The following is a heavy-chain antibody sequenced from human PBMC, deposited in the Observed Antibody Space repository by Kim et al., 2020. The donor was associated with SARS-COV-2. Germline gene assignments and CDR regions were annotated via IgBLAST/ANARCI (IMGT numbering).Heavy chain of an antibody. D-gene: IGHD2-2*01. CDR1: GGSFSGYY. V-gene: IGHV4-34*01. Sequence: SETLSLTCAVYGGSFSGYYWSWIRQPPGKGLEWIGEINHSGSTNYNPSLKSRVTISVDTSKNQFSLKLSSVTAADTAVYYCARGRGGVADIVVVAAAMYYYYVMDVWGRGTRVTVSS. CDR3: ARGRGGVADIVVVAAAMYYYYVMDV. J-gene: IGHJ6*02. CDR2: INHSGST.